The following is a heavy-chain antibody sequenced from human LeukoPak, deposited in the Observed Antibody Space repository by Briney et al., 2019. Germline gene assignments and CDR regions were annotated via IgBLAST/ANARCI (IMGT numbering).Heavy chain of an antibody. V-gene: IGHV1-18*01. CDR1: GGTFSSYA. J-gene: IGHJ4*02. Sequence: GSSVKVSCKASGGTFSSYAISWVRQAPGQGLEWMGWITAYNGSTNYAQKFQGRVTMTTDTSTSTAYMELRSLTSADTAVYYCARERWRVGFDYWGQGALVTVSS. CDR2: ITAYNGST. CDR3: ARERWRVGFDY. D-gene: IGHD2-15*01.